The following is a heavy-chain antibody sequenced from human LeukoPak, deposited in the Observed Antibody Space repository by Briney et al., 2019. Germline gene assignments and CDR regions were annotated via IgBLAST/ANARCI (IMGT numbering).Heavy chain of an antibody. CDR3: ARSNYVWGSYRYRLVGIDY. V-gene: IGHV3-30*02. D-gene: IGHD3-16*02. CDR2: IRYNGNNQ. J-gene: IGHJ4*02. Sequence: GGSLRLSCAASGFTFNNYGMHWVRQAPGKGLEWVAFIRYNGNNQYYADSVKGRFTISRDNAKNLLYLQMNSLRAEDTAVYYCARSNYVWGSYRYRLVGIDYWGQGTLVTVSS. CDR1: GFTFNNYG.